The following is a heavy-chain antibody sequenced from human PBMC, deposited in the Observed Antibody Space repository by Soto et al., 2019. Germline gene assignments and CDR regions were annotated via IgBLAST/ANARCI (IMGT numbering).Heavy chain of an antibody. CDR2: IFDSGTT. V-gene: IGHV4-31*11. Sequence: QVQLQESGPGLVKPSQTLSLTCAVSGASLSSVGYYWHWIRQHPGKGLEWLGYIFDSGTTYYRPSLKSRLAISADTSNNQFSLRLTSVTAADTAVYYCARGWQRVTGTYVYWGQGTLVTVSS. D-gene: IGHD1-20*01. CDR1: GASLSSVGYY. J-gene: IGHJ4*02. CDR3: ARGWQRVTGTYVY.